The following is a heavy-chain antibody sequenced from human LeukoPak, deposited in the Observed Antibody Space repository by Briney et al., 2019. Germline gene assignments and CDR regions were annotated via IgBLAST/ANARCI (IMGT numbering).Heavy chain of an antibody. V-gene: IGHV4-59*01. CDR2: IYYSGST. D-gene: IGHD1-14*01. J-gene: IGHJ4*02. Sequence: PSETLSLTCTVSGGSISSYYWSWIRQPPGKGLEWIGYIYYSGSTNYTPSLKSRVTISVDTSKNQFSLKLRSVTAADTAVYYCARSSVTTFFDYWGQGTLVTVSS. CDR1: GGSISSYY. CDR3: ARSSVTTFFDY.